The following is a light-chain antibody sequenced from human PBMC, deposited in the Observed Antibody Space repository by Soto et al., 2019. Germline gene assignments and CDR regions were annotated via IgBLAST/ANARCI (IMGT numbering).Light chain of an antibody. V-gene: IGLV1-47*01. CDR3: AAWDDSLSGPVV. CDR1: SSNIGSNY. CDR2: RNY. Sequence: QSVLTQPPSASGTPGQRVTISCSGSSSNIGSNYVYWYQQLPGTAPKLLIYRNYERPSGVPDRFSGSKSGTSASLAISGLRSEDEADYYCAAWDDSLSGPVVFGGGTKLTVL. J-gene: IGLJ2*01.